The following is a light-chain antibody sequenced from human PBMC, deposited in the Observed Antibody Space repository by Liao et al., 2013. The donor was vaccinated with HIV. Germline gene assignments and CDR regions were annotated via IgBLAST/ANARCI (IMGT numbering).Light chain of an antibody. J-gene: IGLJ2*01. Sequence: SYELTQPPSVSVAPGKTARITCGGNNIGSKSVHWYQQKPGQAPVLVIYYDSDRPSGIPERFSGSNSGNTATLTISRVEAGDEADYYCQMWDSNSAIFGGGTKLTVL. CDR3: QMWDSNSAI. CDR2: YDS. CDR1: NIGSKS. V-gene: IGLV3-21*04.